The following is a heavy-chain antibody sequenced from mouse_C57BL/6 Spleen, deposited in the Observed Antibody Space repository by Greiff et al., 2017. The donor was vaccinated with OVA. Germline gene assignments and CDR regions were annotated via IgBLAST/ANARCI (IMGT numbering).Heavy chain of an antibody. D-gene: IGHD1-1*01. CDR1: GFTFSDSY. J-gene: IGHJ4*01. Sequence: EVQLVESEGGLVQPGSSMQLSCTASGFTFSDSYMAWVRQVPEKGLEWVANINYDGSSTYYLDSVKSRFSISRDNAKNILYLQMSSLKSEDTATYYCARAPYGKDYAMDYWGQGTSVTVSS. CDR2: INYDGSST. CDR3: ARAPYGKDYAMDY. V-gene: IGHV5-16*01.